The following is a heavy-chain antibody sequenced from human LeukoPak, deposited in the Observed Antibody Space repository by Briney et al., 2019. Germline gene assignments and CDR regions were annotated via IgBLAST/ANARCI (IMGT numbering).Heavy chain of an antibody. CDR1: GFTFSSYA. J-gene: IGHJ4*02. Sequence: GGSLRLSCAASGFTFSSYAMSWVRQAPGKGLEWVSAISGSGGSTYYADSVKGRFTISRDNSKNTLYLQMNSLRAEDTAVYYCAKDWGVAVTKGYFDYWGQGTLVTVSS. V-gene: IGHV3-23*01. D-gene: IGHD2-21*02. CDR2: ISGSGGST. CDR3: AKDWGVAVTKGYFDY.